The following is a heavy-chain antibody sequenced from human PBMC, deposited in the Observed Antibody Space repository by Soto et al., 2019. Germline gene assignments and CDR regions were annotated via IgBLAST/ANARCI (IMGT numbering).Heavy chain of an antibody. CDR2: ISGGGGST. CDR1: GFTFGNYG. Sequence: EVQLLESGGGLVQPGGSLRLSCAASGFTFGNYGMNWVRQAPGKGLGWVSGISGGGGSTYYADSVKGRFTISRDPSKNTIFLEMNSLRAEDTAVYYCAKGFIVVVTVIRPDDAFDAWGQGTLVTVSS. V-gene: IGHV3-23*01. CDR3: AKGFIVVVTVIRPDDAFDA. J-gene: IGHJ5*01. D-gene: IGHD2-21*02.